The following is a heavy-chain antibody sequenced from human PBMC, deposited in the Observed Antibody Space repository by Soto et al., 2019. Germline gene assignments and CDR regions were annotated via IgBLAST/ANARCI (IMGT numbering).Heavy chain of an antibody. Sequence: QVQLQESGPGLVKPSQTLSLTCTVSGGSISSGGYYWSWIRQHPGKGLEWIGYIYYSGNTYYNPSLKSRLTISLDTSRNQFSLRLSSVTAADTAVYFCARDGGAAALDYWGQGTLVTVSS. V-gene: IGHV4-30-4*08. D-gene: IGHD6-13*01. CDR3: ARDGGAAALDY. J-gene: IGHJ4*02. CDR1: GGSISSGGYY. CDR2: IYYSGNT.